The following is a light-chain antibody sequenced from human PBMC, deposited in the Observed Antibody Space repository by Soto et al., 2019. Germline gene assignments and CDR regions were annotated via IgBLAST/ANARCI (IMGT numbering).Light chain of an antibody. CDR3: QQFGDWPS. J-gene: IGKJ1*01. V-gene: IGKV3D-15*01. CDR2: DSS. CDR1: QSVSSH. Sequence: EIRMTQSPATLSVSPGDNATLSCRASQSVSSHVVWYQQKPGQAPRLLISDSSTRAPGIPARFSDSGSGTEFTLTISSLQSDDFAVYYCQQFGDWPSFGLGTKVEI.